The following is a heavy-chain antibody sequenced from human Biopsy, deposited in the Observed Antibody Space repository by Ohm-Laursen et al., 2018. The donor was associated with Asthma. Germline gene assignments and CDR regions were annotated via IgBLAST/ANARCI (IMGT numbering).Heavy chain of an antibody. V-gene: IGHV3-9*01. Sequence: RSLRLSCAASGFKFDEYTMHWVRQAPGKGLEWVSGISWNSATIGYADSVEGRLTISRDNAKNSVFLHMDSLRPEDTAFYYCAKVRSDWVITESFDYWGQGVLVTVSS. CDR2: ISWNSATI. D-gene: IGHD3-22*01. CDR3: AKVRSDWVITESFDY. CDR1: GFKFDEYT. J-gene: IGHJ4*02.